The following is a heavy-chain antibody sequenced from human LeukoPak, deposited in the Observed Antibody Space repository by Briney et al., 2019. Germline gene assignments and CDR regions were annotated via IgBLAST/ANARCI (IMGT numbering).Heavy chain of an antibody. Sequence: PGTSLRLSCAASGLTFRNCGMHWVRQAPGKGLEWVAVIYYDGNNKYYADSVKGRFTISRDNSKNTLYLQLNSLRAEDTAVYYCATASGTYTSTYWGQGTQVTVSS. CDR1: GLTFRNCG. D-gene: IGHD1-26*01. V-gene: IGHV3-33*01. J-gene: IGHJ4*02. CDR3: ATASGTYTSTY. CDR2: IYYDGNNK.